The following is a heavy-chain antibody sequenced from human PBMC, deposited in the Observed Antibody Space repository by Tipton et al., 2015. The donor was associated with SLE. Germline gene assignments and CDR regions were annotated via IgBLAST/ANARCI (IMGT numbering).Heavy chain of an antibody. V-gene: IGHV4-39*02. J-gene: IGHJ4*02. CDR1: GDSINSGSYY. CDR2: IYYSGTT. D-gene: IGHD3-10*01. Sequence: TLSLTCTVTGDSINSGSYYWGWIRQPPGKGLEWIGGIYYSGTTDYNPSLKSRVTMSADTPKNHFSMKLSSVTAADTAVYYCARYRGVFVATIDYWGQGTLVTVSS. CDR3: ARYRGVFVATIDY.